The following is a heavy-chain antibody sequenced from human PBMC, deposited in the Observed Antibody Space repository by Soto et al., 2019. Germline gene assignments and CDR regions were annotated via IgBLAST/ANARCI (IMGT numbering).Heavy chain of an antibody. J-gene: IGHJ6*02. V-gene: IGHV1-69*01. D-gene: IGHD2-15*01. CDR2: IIPIFGTA. CDR1: GGTFSSYA. Sequence: QVQLVQSGAEVKKPGSSVKVFCKASGGTFSSYAISWVRQAPGQGLEWMGGIIPIFGTANYAQKFQGRVTITADESTSTAYMELSSLRSEDTAVYYCARGDCSGGSCYSYYYYGMDVWGQGTTVTVSS. CDR3: ARGDCSGGSCYSYYYYGMDV.